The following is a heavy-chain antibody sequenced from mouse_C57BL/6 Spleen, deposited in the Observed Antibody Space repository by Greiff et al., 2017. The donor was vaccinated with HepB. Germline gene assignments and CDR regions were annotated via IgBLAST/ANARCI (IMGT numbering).Heavy chain of an antibody. Sequence: QVQLQQSGAELMKPGASVKLSCKATGYTFTGYWIEWVKQRPGHGLEWIGEILPGSGSTNYNEKFKGKATLTAETSSNTAYMQLRSLTTEDSAIYNGAAYYSNYVGYFDVWGTGTTVTVSS. D-gene: IGHD2-5*01. J-gene: IGHJ1*03. CDR1: GYTFTGYW. CDR3: AAYYSNYVGYFDV. V-gene: IGHV1-9*01. CDR2: ILPGSGST.